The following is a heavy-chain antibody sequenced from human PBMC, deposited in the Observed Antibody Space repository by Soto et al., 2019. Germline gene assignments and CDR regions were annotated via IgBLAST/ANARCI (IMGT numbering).Heavy chain of an antibody. CDR2: ILGTGDRV. J-gene: IGHJ6*02. CDR3: GKGSRGEYWYYYNGVDV. V-gene: IGHV3-23*01. D-gene: IGHD3-10*01. CDR1: GFTFNTYG. Sequence: GGSLRLSCATSGFTFNTYGMAWVRQAPGKGLAWVSAILGTGDRVSYVDSVKGRFTISRDNSKDTLFLQMSSLRAEDTAVYYCGKGSRGEYWYYYNGVDVWGQGTTVTVSS.